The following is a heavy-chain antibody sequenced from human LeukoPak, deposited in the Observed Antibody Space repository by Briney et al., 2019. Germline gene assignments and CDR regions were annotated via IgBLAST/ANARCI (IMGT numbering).Heavy chain of an antibody. CDR3: ATGIHSSGWYGFAY. D-gene: IGHD6-19*01. CDR1: GYRLTELS. V-gene: IGHV1-24*01. CDR2: FDPEDGET. Sequence: ASVKVSCKLSGYRLTELSMQWLGPAPGKGLAWMGGFDPEDGETIYAQKFQGRVTMTEDTSTDTAYMELSSLRSEDTAVYYRATGIHSSGWYGFAYCGQGTLVTVSS. J-gene: IGHJ4*02.